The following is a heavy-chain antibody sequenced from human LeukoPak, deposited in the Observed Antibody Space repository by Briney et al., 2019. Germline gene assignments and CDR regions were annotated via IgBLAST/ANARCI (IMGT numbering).Heavy chain of an antibody. CDR3: ARDSSMLRGPLVIYYFDF. V-gene: IGHV3-74*01. J-gene: IGHJ4*02. CDR2: INSDGNST. Sequence: GGSLRLSCAASGFTFSRYWMHWVRQAPGKGLVWVSRINSDGNSTIYADSVKGRFTISRDNSKNTLYLQMNSLRVEDTAVYYCARDSSMLRGPLVIYYFDFWGQGTLVTVSS. D-gene: IGHD3-10*01. CDR1: GFTFSRYW.